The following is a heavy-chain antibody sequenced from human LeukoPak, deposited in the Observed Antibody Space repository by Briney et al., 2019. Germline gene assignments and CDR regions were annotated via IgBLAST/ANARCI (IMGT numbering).Heavy chain of an antibody. J-gene: IGHJ4*02. Sequence: GGSLRLSCAASGFAFSNAWMSWVRQAPGKGLEWVSGISGSGGSTYYASSVKGRFTISRDNSKNTLYLQMNSLRGEDTAVYYCAKDPTHSFCCGGGNCYADYWGQGTLVTVSS. CDR1: GFAFSNAW. V-gene: IGHV3-23*01. CDR3: AKDPTHSFCCGGGNCYADY. D-gene: IGHD2-15*01. CDR2: ISGSGGST.